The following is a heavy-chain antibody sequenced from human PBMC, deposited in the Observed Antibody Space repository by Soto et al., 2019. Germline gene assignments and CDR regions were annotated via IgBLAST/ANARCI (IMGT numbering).Heavy chain of an antibody. CDR3: CFVPPALSRYNGMDV. CDR2: ISATGATA. CDR1: GFSFISYS. D-gene: IGHD2-15*01. Sequence: EAQLLESGGGSIQPGGSLRLSCAASGFSFISYSMSWVRQAPGKGLEWVSGISATGATAYYADSVKGRFTVSRDNSKNTLSLQMNSLRAEDTALYYCCFVPPALSRYNGMDVWGQGTTVIVSS. J-gene: IGHJ6*02. V-gene: IGHV3-23*01.